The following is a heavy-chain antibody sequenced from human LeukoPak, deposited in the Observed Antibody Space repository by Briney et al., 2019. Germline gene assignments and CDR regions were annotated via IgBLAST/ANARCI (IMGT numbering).Heavy chain of an antibody. CDR3: AKQYTY. D-gene: IGHD3-16*01. CDR1: GFIFSGYG. CDR2: ISNRGTT. Sequence: PGGSLRLSCAASGFIFSGYGMNWVRQAPGKGLEWIGSISNRGTTDYNPSLRSRVTISADASKSQFYLKLTSVTDTDTAVYFCAKQYTYWGQGILVTVSS. J-gene: IGHJ4*01. V-gene: IGHV4-38-2*01.